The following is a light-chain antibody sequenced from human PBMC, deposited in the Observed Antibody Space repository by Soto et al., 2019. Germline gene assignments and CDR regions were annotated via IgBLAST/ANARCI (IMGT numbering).Light chain of an antibody. V-gene: IGLV2-14*01. Sequence: QSALTQPASVSGSPGQSITISCTGTSSDVGGYNYVSWYQQHPGKAPKLMIYDVSNRPSGVSNRFACSKAGNTASLTSSVRPADEEAYYYCSSDTSRSTPVVFGGGTKLTVL. CDR3: SSDTSRSTPVV. CDR1: SSDVGGYNY. J-gene: IGLJ2*01. CDR2: DVS.